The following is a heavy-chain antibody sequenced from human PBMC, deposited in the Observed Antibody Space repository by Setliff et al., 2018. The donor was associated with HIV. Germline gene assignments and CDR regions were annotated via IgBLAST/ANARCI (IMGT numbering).Heavy chain of an antibody. D-gene: IGHD3-3*01. Sequence: GESLKISCRGSGYTFTNYWIGWVRQMPGRGLEWMGIIYPGDSDTRYSPSVEGQVTMSADKSINTAYLQWNSLKASDTAMYYCARQPTDTSGYNNWFDSWGQGTLVTAPQ. CDR2: IYPGDSDT. CDR1: GYTFTNYW. CDR3: ARQPTDTSGYNNWFDS. J-gene: IGHJ5*01. V-gene: IGHV5-51*01.